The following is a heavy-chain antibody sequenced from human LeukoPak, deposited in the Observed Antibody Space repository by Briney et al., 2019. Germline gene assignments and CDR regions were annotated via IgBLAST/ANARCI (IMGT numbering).Heavy chain of an antibody. J-gene: IGHJ4*02. CDR1: GGSISGSSDY. CDR2: IYYSGNT. CDR3: ARQSVRAIAIAARPGNYFDY. Sequence: SETLSLTCTVSGGSISGSSDYWGWIRQPPGKGLEWIGSIYYSGNTYYNPSLKSRVTISLDTSKNQFSLKLSSVTAADTAVYYCARQSVRAIAIAARPGNYFDYWGQGTLVTVPS. V-gene: IGHV4-39*01. D-gene: IGHD6-6*01.